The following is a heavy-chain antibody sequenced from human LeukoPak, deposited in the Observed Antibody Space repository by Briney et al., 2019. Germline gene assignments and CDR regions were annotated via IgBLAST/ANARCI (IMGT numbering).Heavy chain of an antibody. CDR2: IWGSGDRT. J-gene: IGHJ4*02. V-gene: IGHV3-23*01. CDR3: AKSGRSDGWQYCDF. CDR1: GFTFSNYA. D-gene: IGHD5-24*01. Sequence: GGSLRLSCAASGFTFSNYAMSWVRQAPGKGLEWVSSIWGSGDRTYYADSVKGRFIISRDNSKNTLYLQMSGLNNDDTAAYYCAKSGRSDGWQYCDFGGQGTLVTVSS.